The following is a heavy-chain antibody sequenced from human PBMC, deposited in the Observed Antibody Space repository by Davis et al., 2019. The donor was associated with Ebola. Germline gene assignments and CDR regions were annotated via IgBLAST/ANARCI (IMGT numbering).Heavy chain of an antibody. V-gene: IGHV4-38-2*02. Sequence: PSETLSLTCTVSGYSISSGYYWGWIRQPPGKGLEWIGSIYHSGSTYYNPSLKSRVTISVDTSKNQFSLKLSSVTAADTAVYYCASDYGDNWGQGTLVTVSS. CDR2: IYHSGST. CDR1: GYSISSGYY. D-gene: IGHD4-17*01. J-gene: IGHJ4*02. CDR3: ASDYGDN.